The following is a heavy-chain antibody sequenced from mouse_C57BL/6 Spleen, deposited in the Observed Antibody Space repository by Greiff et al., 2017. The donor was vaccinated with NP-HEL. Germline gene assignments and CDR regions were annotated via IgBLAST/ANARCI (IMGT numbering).Heavy chain of an antibody. D-gene: IGHD3-1*01. J-gene: IGHJ2*01. CDR2: ISDGGSYT. CDR3: ARDRGRTPYFDY. CDR1: GFTFSSYA. V-gene: IGHV5-4*01. Sequence: EVHLVESGGGLVKPGGSLKLSCAASGFTFSSYAMSWVRQTPEKRLEWVATISDGGSYTYYPDNVKGRFTISRDNAKNNLYLQMSHLKSEDTAMYYCARDRGRTPYFDYWGQGTTLTVSS.